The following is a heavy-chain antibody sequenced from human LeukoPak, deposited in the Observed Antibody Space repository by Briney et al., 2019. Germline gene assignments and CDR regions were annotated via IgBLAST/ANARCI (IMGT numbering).Heavy chain of an antibody. Sequence: GGSLRLSCAASVFTFSSYSMNWVRQAPGKGLEWVSSISSSSSYRYYADSVRGRFTISRDNAKNSLYLQMNSLRAEHTAVYHCAPVRQQDSSGYYSEDYWGQGTLVTVSS. J-gene: IGHJ4*02. CDR3: APVRQQDSSGYYSEDY. V-gene: IGHV3-21*01. CDR1: VFTFSSYS. D-gene: IGHD3-22*01. CDR2: ISSSSSYR.